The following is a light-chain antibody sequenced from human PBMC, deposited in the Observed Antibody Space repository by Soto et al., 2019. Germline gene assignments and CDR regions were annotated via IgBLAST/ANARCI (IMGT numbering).Light chain of an antibody. CDR2: AAS. CDR3: QQYGTSLT. Sequence: IQMTQSPSSLSASVGDRVTITCRASQSISTYLHWYQQKPGKAPNLLIYAASTLQSGVPSRFSGSGSGTDFNLSISRLEPEDFAVYYCQQYGTSLTFGGGTKVDIK. J-gene: IGKJ4*01. V-gene: IGKV1-39*01. CDR1: QSISTY.